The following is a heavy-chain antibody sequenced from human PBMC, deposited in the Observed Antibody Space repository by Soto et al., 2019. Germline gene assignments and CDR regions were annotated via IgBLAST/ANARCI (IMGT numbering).Heavy chain of an antibody. CDR3: ARGAYYDSSGYPHRGWFDP. D-gene: IGHD3-22*01. J-gene: IGHJ5*02. Sequence: QVQLVQSGAEVKKPGSSVKVSCKASGGTFSSYAISWVRQAPGQGLEWMGGIIPIFGTANYAQKFQGRVTITADKSTSTAYMELSSLRSEDTAMYYCARGAYYDSSGYPHRGWFDPWGQGTLVTVSS. CDR1: GGTFSSYA. CDR2: IIPIFGTA. V-gene: IGHV1-69*06.